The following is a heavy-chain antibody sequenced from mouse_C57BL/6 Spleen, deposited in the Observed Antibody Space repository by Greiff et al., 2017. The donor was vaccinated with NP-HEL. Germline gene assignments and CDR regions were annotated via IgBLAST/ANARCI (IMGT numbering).Heavy chain of an antibody. V-gene: IGHV6-3*01. J-gene: IGHJ3*01. CDR1: GFTFSNYW. CDR2: IRLKSDNYAT. Sequence: DVKLQESGGGLVQPGGSMKLSCVASGFTFSNYWMNWVRQSPEKGLEWVAQIRLKSDNYATHYAESVKGRFTISRDDSKSSVYLQMNNLRAEDTGIYYCTGKLGTWFAYWGQGTLVTVSA. D-gene: IGHD4-1*01. CDR3: TGKLGTWFAY.